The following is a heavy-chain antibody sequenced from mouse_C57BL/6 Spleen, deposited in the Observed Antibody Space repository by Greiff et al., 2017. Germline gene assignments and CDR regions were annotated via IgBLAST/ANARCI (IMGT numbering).Heavy chain of an antibody. CDR3: ARQGYDGYYVPFAY. V-gene: IGHV5-9*01. CDR2: ISGGGGNT. J-gene: IGHJ3*01. D-gene: IGHD2-3*01. Sequence: EVMLVESGGGLVKPGGSLKLSCAASGFTFSSYTMSWVRQTPEKRLEWVATISGGGGNTYYPDSVKGRFTISRDNAKNTLYLQMSSLRSEDTALYYCARQGYDGYYVPFAYWGQGTLVTVSA. CDR1: GFTFSSYT.